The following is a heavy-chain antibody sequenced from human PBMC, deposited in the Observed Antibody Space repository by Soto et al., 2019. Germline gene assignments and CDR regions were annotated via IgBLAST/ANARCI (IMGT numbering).Heavy chain of an antibody. Sequence: GASVKVSCKASGYTFTSYAMHWVRQAPGQRLEWMGWINAGNGNTKCSQKFQDRVTITRDTSASTAYMELSSLRSEDTAVYYCTGAYYDIDGYILDPWGQGTSVTVSS. CDR2: INAGNGNT. J-gene: IGHJ5*02. D-gene: IGHD3-22*01. CDR1: GYTFTSYA. V-gene: IGHV1-3*01. CDR3: TGAYYDIDGYILDP.